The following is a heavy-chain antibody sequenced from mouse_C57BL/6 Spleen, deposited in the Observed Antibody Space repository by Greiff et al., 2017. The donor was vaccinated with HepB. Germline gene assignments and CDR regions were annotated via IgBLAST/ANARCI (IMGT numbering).Heavy chain of an antibody. V-gene: IGHV5-12*01. J-gene: IGHJ4*01. Sequence: EVQGVESGGGLVQPGGSLKLSCAASGFTFSDYYMYWVRQTPEKRLEWVAYISNGGGSTYYPDTVKGRFTISRDNAKNTLYLQMSRLKSEDTAMYYCARHWRPYAMDYWGQGTSVTVSS. CDR2: ISNGGGST. CDR1: GFTFSDYY. CDR3: ARHWRPYAMDY.